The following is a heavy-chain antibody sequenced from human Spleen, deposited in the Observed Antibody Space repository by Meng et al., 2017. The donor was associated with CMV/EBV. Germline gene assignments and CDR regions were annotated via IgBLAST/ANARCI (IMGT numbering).Heavy chain of an antibody. Sequence: GESLKISCVASGFTFSDYAMSWVRQAPGKGLEWVANINQDGRKRYYVDSVKGRFTISRDNAKNSLYLQMNSLRAEDTAVYYCARVTMYYDPYYFDYWGRGTLVTVSS. CDR2: INQDGRKR. CDR3: ARVTMYYDPYYFDY. J-gene: IGHJ4*02. CDR1: GFTFSDYA. V-gene: IGHV3-7*01. D-gene: IGHD3-3*01.